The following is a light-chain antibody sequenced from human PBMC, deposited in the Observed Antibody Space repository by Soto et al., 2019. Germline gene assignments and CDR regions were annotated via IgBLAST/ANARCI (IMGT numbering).Light chain of an antibody. V-gene: IGKV3-20*01. CDR3: QHYFTTPIT. J-gene: IGKJ4*01. CDR1: QSVSNNY. Sequence: IVFMGSRGTLTLYPGERVTLSCRASQSVSNNYLAWYQQKPGQAPRLLIYGASNRATGIPDRFSGSGSGTDFTLTISSLQAEDVAFYYCQHYFTTPITVGGGTKVDIK. CDR2: GAS.